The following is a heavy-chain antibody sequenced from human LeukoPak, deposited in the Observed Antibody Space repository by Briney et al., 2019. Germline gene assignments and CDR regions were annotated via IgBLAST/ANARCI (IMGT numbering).Heavy chain of an antibody. Sequence: GGSLRLSCAASGFTFSSYWMHWVRQAPGKGLEWVSLISGSAANTYYADSVKGRFTISRDNSKNTLYLQMNSLRAEDTAVYYCAKGLPAVNAFDYWGQGTLVTVSS. CDR1: GFTFSSYW. J-gene: IGHJ4*02. CDR3: AKGLPAVNAFDY. D-gene: IGHD2-21*01. V-gene: IGHV3-23*01. CDR2: ISGSAANT.